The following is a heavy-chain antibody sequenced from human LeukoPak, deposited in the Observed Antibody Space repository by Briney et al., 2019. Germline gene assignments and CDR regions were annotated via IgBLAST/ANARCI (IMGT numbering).Heavy chain of an antibody. Sequence: SETLSLTCTVSGGSISISSYYWGWIRQPPGKELEWIGSIYYSGSTNYNPSLKSRVTISVDTSKNQFSLKLSSVTAADTAVYYCARVYGSGSYYNGYYYYYMDVWGKGTTVTISS. J-gene: IGHJ6*03. CDR2: IYYSGST. CDR1: GGSISISSYY. D-gene: IGHD3-10*01. CDR3: ARVYGSGSYYNGYYYYYMDV. V-gene: IGHV4-39*01.